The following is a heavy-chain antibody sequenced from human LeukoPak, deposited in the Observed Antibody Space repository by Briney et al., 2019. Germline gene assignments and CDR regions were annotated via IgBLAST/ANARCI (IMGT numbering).Heavy chain of an antibody. Sequence: GGSLRLSCAASGFTFHSRWMHWVRQAPGKGLVWVSRIDNDGFSRTYADSVKGRFTISRDNAKNSLYLQMNSLRAEDTAVYYCARDIDYWGQGTLVTVSS. CDR3: ARDIDY. CDR2: IDNDGFSR. V-gene: IGHV3-74*01. J-gene: IGHJ4*02. CDR1: GFTFHSRW.